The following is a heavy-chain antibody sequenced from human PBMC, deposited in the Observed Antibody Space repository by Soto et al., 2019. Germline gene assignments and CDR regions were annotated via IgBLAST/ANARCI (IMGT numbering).Heavy chain of an antibody. CDR3: ASDQPTPSYYYDSSGYYPEYFQH. V-gene: IGHV3-30*03. J-gene: IGHJ1*01. D-gene: IGHD3-22*01. CDR1: GFTFSSYG. Sequence: ESGGGVVQPGRSLRLSCAASGFTFSSYGMHWVRQAPGKGLEWVAVISYDGSNKYYADSVKGRFTISRDNSKNTLYLQMNSLRAEDTAVYYCASDQPTPSYYYDSSGYYPEYFQHWGQGTLVTVSS. CDR2: ISYDGSNK.